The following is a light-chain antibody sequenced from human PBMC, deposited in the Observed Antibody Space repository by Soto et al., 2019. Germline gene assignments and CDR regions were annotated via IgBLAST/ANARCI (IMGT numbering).Light chain of an antibody. Sequence: EIVLTQSPGTLSLSPGERATLSCRASQTFGSNFLAWYQQKPGQAPRLLIYGTSSSATGVPDRFSGSGSGADFTLTISRVEPEDSAVYFCQQYASSPITFGGGTKVEIK. CDR2: GTS. J-gene: IGKJ4*01. V-gene: IGKV3-20*01. CDR3: QQYASSPIT. CDR1: QTFGSNF.